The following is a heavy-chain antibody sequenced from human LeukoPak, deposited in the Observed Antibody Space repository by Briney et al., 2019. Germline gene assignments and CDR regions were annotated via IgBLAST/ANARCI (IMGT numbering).Heavy chain of an antibody. Sequence: ASVKVSCKASGYTFTSYGISWVRQAPGQGLEWMGRIIPILGIANYAQKFQGRVTITADKSTSTAYMELSSLRSEDTAVYYCASGYYYDSSGYWWGQGTLVTVSS. J-gene: IGHJ4*02. V-gene: IGHV1-69*04. CDR1: GYTFTSYG. CDR3: ASGYYYDSSGYW. D-gene: IGHD3-22*01. CDR2: IIPILGIA.